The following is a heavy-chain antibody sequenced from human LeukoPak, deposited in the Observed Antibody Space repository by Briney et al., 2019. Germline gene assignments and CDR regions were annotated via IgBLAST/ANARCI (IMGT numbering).Heavy chain of an antibody. CDR2: IKEDGSGK. V-gene: IGHV3-7*01. CDR1: GFTFSLYW. D-gene: IGHD5-18*01. Sequence: PGGSLTLSCSPSGFTFSLYWMSWVRQPPGKGRGWVAYIKEDGSGKFYVASVKGPFHISSENAKNSLHLHTTSLRVEDTAVYYCSRDTAMATRNHFDDRGHVTLVTVSS. CDR3: SRDTAMATRNHFDD. J-gene: IGHJ4*01.